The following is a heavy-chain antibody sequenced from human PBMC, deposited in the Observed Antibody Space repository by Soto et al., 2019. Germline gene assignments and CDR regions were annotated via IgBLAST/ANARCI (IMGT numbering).Heavy chain of an antibody. V-gene: IGHV3-53*01. CDR1: GFTVSSNY. CDR3: VRDQYSSGWFDAFDI. CDR2: IYSGGQT. Sequence: GGSLRLSCAASGFTVSSNYMSWVRQAPGKGLEWVSLIYSGGQTFYAESVEGRFTISRDNSKNTLYLQMNSLRAEDTAMYYCVRDQYSSGWFDAFDIWGQGTMVTVSS. D-gene: IGHD6-19*01. J-gene: IGHJ3*02.